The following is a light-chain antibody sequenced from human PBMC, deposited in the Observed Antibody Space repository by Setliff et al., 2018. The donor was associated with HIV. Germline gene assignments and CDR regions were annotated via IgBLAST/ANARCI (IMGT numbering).Light chain of an antibody. Sequence: ALAQPSSVSGSPGQSITISCTGTSNDFGSYDYVTWYQHQPGKVPKLMIYEVSNRPSGVSDRFSGSKSGNTASLTISGLQTEDEADYYCSSFTSSSAYVFGTGTKVTVL. V-gene: IGLV2-14*01. J-gene: IGLJ1*01. CDR1: SNDFGSYDY. CDR3: SSFTSSSAYV. CDR2: EVS.